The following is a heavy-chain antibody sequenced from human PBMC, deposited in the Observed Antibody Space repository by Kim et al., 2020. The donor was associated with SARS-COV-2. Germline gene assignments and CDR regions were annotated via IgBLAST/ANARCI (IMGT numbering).Heavy chain of an antibody. D-gene: IGHD1-26*01. CDR3: AKDKVNSFSYGMDV. CDR1: GFSFSSYD. Sequence: GGSLRLSCAGSGFSFSSYDMSWVRQAPGKGLEWVSGISGSGGSTYYADSVKGRFTISRDNSKNTLYLQMNSLRVEDTAVYYCAKDKVNSFSYGMDVWGQGTTVTVSS. V-gene: IGHV3-23*01. CDR2: ISGSGGST. J-gene: IGHJ6*02.